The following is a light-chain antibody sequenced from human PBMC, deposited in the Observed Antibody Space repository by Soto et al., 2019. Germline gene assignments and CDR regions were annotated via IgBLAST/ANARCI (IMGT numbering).Light chain of an antibody. J-gene: IGKJ1*01. V-gene: IGKV3-20*01. CDR3: QYYGDSPT. CDR2: GAT. CDR1: QSLGNNY. Sequence: ELTQSPGSLSLSPGQTATLSCRASQSLGNNYLAWVQQRPGQAPRPLIYGATHWASGISERFGGSGSGSEFTLTISGLEPEDSAVYYCQYYGDSPTFGQGTKVEI.